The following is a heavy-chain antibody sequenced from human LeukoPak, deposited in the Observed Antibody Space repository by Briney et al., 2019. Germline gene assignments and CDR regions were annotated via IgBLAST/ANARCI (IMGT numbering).Heavy chain of an antibody. CDR2: IHYSGST. D-gene: IGHD3-3*01. Sequence: SETLSLTCAVSGGSISGYYWSWIRQPPGRGLEWIGYIHYSGSTNYNPSLKSRVTMSVDTSKNQFSLKLSSVTAADTAVYYCARESEWSGFFVYWGQGTLVTVSS. V-gene: IGHV4-59*01. CDR3: ARESEWSGFFVY. J-gene: IGHJ4*02. CDR1: GGSISGYY.